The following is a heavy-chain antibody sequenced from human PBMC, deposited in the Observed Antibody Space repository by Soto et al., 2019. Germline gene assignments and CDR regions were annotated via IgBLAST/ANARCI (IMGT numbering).Heavy chain of an antibody. V-gene: IGHV4-59*01. CDR3: ARVSDYYDSSGYYYSLDY. CDR2: IYYSGST. Sequence: SETLSLTCTVSGGSISSYYWSWIRQPPGKGLEWIGYIYYSGSTNYNPSLKSRVTISVDTPKNQFSLKLSSVTAADTAVYYCARVSDYYDSSGYYYSLDYWGQGTLVTVSS. J-gene: IGHJ4*02. D-gene: IGHD3-22*01. CDR1: GGSISSYY.